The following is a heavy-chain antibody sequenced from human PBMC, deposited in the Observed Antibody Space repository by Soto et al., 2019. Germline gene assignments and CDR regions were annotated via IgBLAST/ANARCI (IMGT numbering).Heavy chain of an antibody. CDR1: GYTFTGYD. J-gene: IGHJ4*02. Sequence: QAQLVQSGAEVKKPGASVKVSCKASGYTFTGYDITWVRQATGQGLEWMGWMNPNSGNTGSAQNFEGRVTMTRDTSITTAYMELTSLRDDDSAVYYCAGEKVGTTGIDFGGQGTLVTVSS. V-gene: IGHV1-8*01. CDR3: AGEKVGTTGIDF. CDR2: MNPNSGNT. D-gene: IGHD1-26*01.